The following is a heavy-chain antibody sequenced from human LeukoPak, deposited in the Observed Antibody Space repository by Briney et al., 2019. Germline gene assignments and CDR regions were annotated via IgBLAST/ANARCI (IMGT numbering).Heavy chain of an antibody. CDR1: GGTFSSYA. J-gene: IGHJ4*02. D-gene: IGHD6-13*01. CDR3: ARDSASAAAPLTL. CDR2: IIPILGIA. Sequence: ASVKVSCKASGGTFSSYAISWVRQAPGQGLEWMGRIIPILGIANYAQKFQGRVTITADKSTSTAYMELSSLGSEDTAVYYCARDSASAAAPLTLWGQGTLVTVSS. V-gene: IGHV1-69*04.